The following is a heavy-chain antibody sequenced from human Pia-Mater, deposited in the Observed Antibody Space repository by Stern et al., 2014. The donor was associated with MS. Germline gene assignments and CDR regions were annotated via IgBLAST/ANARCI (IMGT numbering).Heavy chain of an antibody. CDR2: IIPIFGTG. J-gene: IGHJ4*02. D-gene: IGHD6-13*01. CDR1: GGTFRSYV. CDR3: ARGSYSSSWYGVY. V-gene: IGHV1-69*01. Sequence: MQLVESGAEVKKPGSSGKVSCKASGGTFRSYVISWVRQAPGQGLEWMGGIIPIFGTGNYAQKFQGRVTITADESTSTAYMELSSLRSEDTAVYYCARGSYSSSWYGVYWGQGTLVTVSS.